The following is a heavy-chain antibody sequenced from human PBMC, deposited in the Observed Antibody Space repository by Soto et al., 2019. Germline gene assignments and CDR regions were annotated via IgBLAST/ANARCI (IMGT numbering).Heavy chain of an antibody. V-gene: IGHV3-21*01. D-gene: IGHD3-16*01. Sequence: EVQLVESGGGLVQPGGSLRLSCAASGFTFSSYSMNWVRQAPGKGLEWVSSISSSSSYIYYADSVKGRFTISRDNAQNSLYLQMNSLRAEDTAVYYCARGDPRDGGYYYYYYMDVWGKGTTVTVSS. CDR1: GFTFSSYS. CDR2: ISSSSSYI. CDR3: ARGDPRDGGYYYYYYMDV. J-gene: IGHJ6*03.